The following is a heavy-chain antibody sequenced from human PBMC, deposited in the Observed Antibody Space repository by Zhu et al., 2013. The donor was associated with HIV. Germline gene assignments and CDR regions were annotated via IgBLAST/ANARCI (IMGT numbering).Heavy chain of an antibody. CDR1: GYTFTTYG. V-gene: IGHV1-18*01. Sequence: QVQLVQSGAEVKKPGSSVKVSCKASGYTFTTYGITWVRQAPGQGLEWMGWINTYNGHTNYAQNLQGRVTMTTDTSTNTAYMELRSLRSDDTAVYYCTRGPGYCSSTSCSDYYFSMDVWGKGTTVIVSS. CDR3: TRGPGYCSSTSCSDYYFSMDV. CDR2: INTYNGHT. J-gene: IGHJ6*03. D-gene: IGHD2-2*01.